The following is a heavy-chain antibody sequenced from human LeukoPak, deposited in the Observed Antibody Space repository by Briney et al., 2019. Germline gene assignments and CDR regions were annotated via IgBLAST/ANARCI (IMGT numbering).Heavy chain of an antibody. D-gene: IGHD1-20*01. J-gene: IGHJ6*03. CDR1: GYTFTNYD. V-gene: IGHV1-8*03. CDR3: ARYYNWSMDV. Sequence: ASVKVSCKAPGYTFTNYDINWVRQATGQGLEWMGWMNPNSGNTGYAQKFQGRVTITRNTSISTAYMELSSLRSEDTAVYYCARYYNWSMDVWGKGTTVTVSS. CDR2: MNPNSGNT.